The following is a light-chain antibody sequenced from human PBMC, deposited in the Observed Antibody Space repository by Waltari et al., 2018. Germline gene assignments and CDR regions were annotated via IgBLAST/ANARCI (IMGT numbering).Light chain of an antibody. V-gene: IGLV4-69*01. CDR2: LNDDGSH. CDR1: SGHSNYV. J-gene: IGLJ3*02. CDR3: QTWGTGVVV. Sequence: QLVLTQAPSASASLGASVTLTCTLSSGHSNYVIAWHQQQPEKGPRYVSRLNDDGSHRKGDGIPDRCSCSRAGAECYRTISSLQSEDEADDYGQTWGTGVVVFGGGTKLTVL.